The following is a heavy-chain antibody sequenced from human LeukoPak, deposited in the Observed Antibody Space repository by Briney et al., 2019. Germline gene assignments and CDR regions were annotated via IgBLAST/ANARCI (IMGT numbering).Heavy chain of an antibody. D-gene: IGHD6-6*01. J-gene: IGHJ6*03. Sequence: PGGSLRLSCAASAFTFSSYAMSWVRQAPGKGLEWVSAISGSGGSTYYADSVKGRFTISRDNSKNTLYLQMNSLRAEDTAVYYCAKGYSSSLYYYYYMDVWGKGTTVTVSS. CDR2: ISGSGGST. CDR1: AFTFSSYA. V-gene: IGHV3-23*01. CDR3: AKGYSSSLYYYYYMDV.